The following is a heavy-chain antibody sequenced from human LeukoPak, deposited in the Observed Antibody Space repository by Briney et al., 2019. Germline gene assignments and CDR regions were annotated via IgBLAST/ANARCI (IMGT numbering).Heavy chain of an antibody. J-gene: IGHJ3*02. CDR2: ISGRTGAT. V-gene: IGHV3-23*01. CDR1: GFTFTTNA. Sequence: GGSLRLSCAASGFTFTTNAMSWVRQAPGKGLEWVSAISGRTGATYYADSEKGRFTISRDNSKSTLYLQMDSLRAEDTAVYYCAKDHGGDILTGYYLVAFDIWGQGTMVTVSS. D-gene: IGHD3-9*01. CDR3: AKDHGGDILTGYYLVAFDI.